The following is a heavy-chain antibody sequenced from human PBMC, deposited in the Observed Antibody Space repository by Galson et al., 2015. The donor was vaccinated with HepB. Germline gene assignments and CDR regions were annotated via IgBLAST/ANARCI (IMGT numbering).Heavy chain of an antibody. CDR3: ARQLDLHDAFDI. J-gene: IGHJ3*02. Sequence: ISGDSVSSNSAAWNWIRQSPSRGLEWLGRTYYRSKWYNDYAVSVKSRITINPDTSKNQFSLQLNSVTPEDTAVYYCARQLDLHDAFDIWGQGTMVTVSS. D-gene: IGHD5-24*01. CDR1: GDSVSSNSAA. CDR2: TYYRSKWYN. V-gene: IGHV6-1*01.